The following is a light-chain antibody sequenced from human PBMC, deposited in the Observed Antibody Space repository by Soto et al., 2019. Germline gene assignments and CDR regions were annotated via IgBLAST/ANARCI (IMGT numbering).Light chain of an antibody. Sequence: TQSPVTLSLXXXXRATXXXXXXQSFRGLLAWYQQKPGQAPRLLIYDAYNRATGIPPRFSGSGSGTDFTLTISSLEPEDSAVYYCQQRHMWPITFGQGTRLEIK. J-gene: IGKJ5*01. CDR2: DAY. CDR3: QQRHMWPIT. CDR1: QSFRGL. V-gene: IGKV3-11*01.